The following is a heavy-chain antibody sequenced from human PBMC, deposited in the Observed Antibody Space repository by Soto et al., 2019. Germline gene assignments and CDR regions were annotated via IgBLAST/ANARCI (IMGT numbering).Heavy chain of an antibody. CDR3: ARANYDYIWGSYRSEYFQH. V-gene: IGHV3-21*01. Sequence: SGGSLRLSCAASGFTFSSYSMNWVRQAPGKGLEWVSSISSSSSYIYYADSVKGRFTISRDNAKNSLYLQMNSLRAEDTAVYYWARANYDYIWGSYRSEYFQHWGQGTLVNV. CDR2: ISSSSSYI. J-gene: IGHJ1*01. D-gene: IGHD3-16*02. CDR1: GFTFSSYS.